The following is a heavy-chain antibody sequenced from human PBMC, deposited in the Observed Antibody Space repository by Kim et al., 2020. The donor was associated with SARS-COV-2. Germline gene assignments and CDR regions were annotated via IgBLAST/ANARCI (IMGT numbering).Heavy chain of an antibody. J-gene: IGHJ6*02. CDR2: IYYSGST. Sequence: SETLSLTCTVSGGSISSYYWSWIRQPPGKGLEWIGYIYYSGSTNYNPSLKSRVTISVDTSKNQFSLKLSSVTAADTAVYYCARERPAYYDFWSGYLYYYGMDVWGQGTTVTVSS. CDR1: GGSISSYY. CDR3: ARERPAYYDFWSGYLYYYGMDV. D-gene: IGHD3-3*01. V-gene: IGHV4-59*01.